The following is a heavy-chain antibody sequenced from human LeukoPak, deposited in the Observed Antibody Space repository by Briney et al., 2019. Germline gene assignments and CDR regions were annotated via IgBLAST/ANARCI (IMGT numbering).Heavy chain of an antibody. V-gene: IGHV4-30-2*01. CDR1: GGSISSGGYY. D-gene: IGHD2-2*01. CDR3: ARGQQGYCSSTSCYSAGHLAY. J-gene: IGHJ4*02. CDR2: IYHSGST. Sequence: SETLSLTCTVSGGSISSGGYYWSWIRQPPGKGLEWIGYIYHSGSTYYNPSLKSRVTISVDRSKNQFSLKLSSVTAADTAVYYCARGQQGYCSSTSCYSAGHLAYWGQGTLVTVSS.